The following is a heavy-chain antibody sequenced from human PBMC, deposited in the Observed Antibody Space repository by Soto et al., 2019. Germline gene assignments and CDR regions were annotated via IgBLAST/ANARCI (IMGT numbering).Heavy chain of an antibody. CDR1: WFSLSTSGMC. J-gene: IGHJ3*02. CDR3: ARIRGGSNKLRAFDI. Sequence: SGPTLVNPTQTLTLTCTFSWFSLSTSGMCVSWIRQPPGKALEWLALIDWDDDKYYSTSLKTRLTISKDTSKNQVVLTMTNMDPVDTATYYCARIRGGSNKLRAFDIWGQGTMVTVS. CDR2: IDWDDDK. D-gene: IGHD1-26*01. V-gene: IGHV2-70*01.